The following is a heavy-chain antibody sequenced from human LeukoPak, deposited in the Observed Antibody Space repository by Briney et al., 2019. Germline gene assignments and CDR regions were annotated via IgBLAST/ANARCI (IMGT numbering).Heavy chain of an antibody. CDR1: GGSISGYY. J-gene: IGHJ4*02. V-gene: IGHV4-59*08. CDR2: IYSSGST. CDR3: ARHRYTSSSSYFDY. D-gene: IGHD6-6*01. Sequence: SETLSLTCTVSGGSISGYYWTWIRQPPGKGLEWIGYIYSSGSTNYNPSLKSRVTISVDTSKNQFSLRLSSVTAADTAVYYCARHRYTSSSSYFDYWGQGTLVTVSS.